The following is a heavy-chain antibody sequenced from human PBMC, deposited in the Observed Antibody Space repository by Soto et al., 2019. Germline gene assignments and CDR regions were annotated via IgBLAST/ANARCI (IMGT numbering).Heavy chain of an antibody. CDR3: ARRLYGDYDY. Sequence: QAQLVQSGAEVKEPGASVKVSCKASGYYFTTSGITWVRQGPGQGLEWMGWISTYNGNTNYAQKLQDRVTLTTDTSTSTAYMELRSLRSDDTAVYYCARRLYGDYDYWGQGTLVTVSS. CDR2: ISTYNGNT. V-gene: IGHV1-18*01. D-gene: IGHD4-17*01. CDR1: GYYFTTSG. J-gene: IGHJ4*02.